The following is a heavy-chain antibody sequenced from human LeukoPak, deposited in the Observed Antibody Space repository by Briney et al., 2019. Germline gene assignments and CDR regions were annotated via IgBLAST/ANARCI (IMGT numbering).Heavy chain of an antibody. Sequence: SETLSLTCTVSGGSISSYYWSWIRQPPGKGLEWIGYIYYSGSTNYNPSLKSRVTISVDTSKNQFSLKLSSVTAADTAVYYCARWTPPYYYDSSGYYNDAFDIWGQGTMVTVSS. V-gene: IGHV4-59*08. D-gene: IGHD3-22*01. J-gene: IGHJ3*02. CDR2: IYYSGST. CDR3: ARWTPPYYYDSSGYYNDAFDI. CDR1: GGSISSYY.